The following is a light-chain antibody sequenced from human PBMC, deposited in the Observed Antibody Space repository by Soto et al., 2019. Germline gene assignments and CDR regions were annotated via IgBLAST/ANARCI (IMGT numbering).Light chain of an antibody. CDR3: QQYNNRPWT. Sequence: EIVMTQSPATLSVSPGERATLSCRASQSVSSSLAWYQQKPGQAPRLLIYGASTRATGIPLRFSGSGSGTEFTLTISRQQSEDFALYHCQQYNNRPWTFGQGTKVEIK. J-gene: IGKJ1*01. CDR1: QSVSSS. V-gene: IGKV3-15*01. CDR2: GAS.